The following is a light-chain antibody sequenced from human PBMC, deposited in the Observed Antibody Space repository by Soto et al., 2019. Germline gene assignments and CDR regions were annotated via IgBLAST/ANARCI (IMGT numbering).Light chain of an antibody. V-gene: IGLV2-14*03. CDR1: SSDIGAYDY. CDR3: TSFAPGRVYV. Sequence: QSALTQPASVSGSPGQSITISCSGTSSDIGAYDYVSCYHQHPGRAPKPIIYEVSHRFSGLSYRFSGSKSGNTASLTISGLQAEDEGDYYCTSFAPGRVYVFGSGTKVTVL. CDR2: EVS. J-gene: IGLJ1*01.